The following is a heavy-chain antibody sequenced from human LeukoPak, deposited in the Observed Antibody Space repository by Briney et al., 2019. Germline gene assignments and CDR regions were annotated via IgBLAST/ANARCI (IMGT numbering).Heavy chain of an antibody. V-gene: IGHV3-20*04. CDR3: ARDERYYDSSGYLGY. Sequence: GGSLRLSCAASGFTFDDYGMSWVRQAPGKGLEWVSGINWNGGSTGYADSVKGRFTISRDNAKNSLYLQVNSLRAEDTALYYCARDERYYDSSGYLGYWGQGTLVTVSS. CDR1: GFTFDDYG. D-gene: IGHD3-22*01. CDR2: INWNGGST. J-gene: IGHJ4*02.